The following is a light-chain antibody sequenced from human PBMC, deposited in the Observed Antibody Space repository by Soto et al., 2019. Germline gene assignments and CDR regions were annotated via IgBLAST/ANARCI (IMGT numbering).Light chain of an antibody. CDR3: SSYAASNDYV. CDR1: SSDVGGYNY. J-gene: IGLJ1*01. CDR2: EVS. V-gene: IGLV2-8*01. Sequence: QSALAQPPSASGSPGQSVTSSCTGTSSDVGGYNYVSWYQQHPGKAPKLMIYEVSKRPSGVPDRFSGSKSGNTASLTVSGLQAEDEADYYCSSYAASNDYVFGTGTKVTVL.